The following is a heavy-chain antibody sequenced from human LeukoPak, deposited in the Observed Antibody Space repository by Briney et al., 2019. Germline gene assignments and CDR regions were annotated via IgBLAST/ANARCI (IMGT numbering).Heavy chain of an antibody. V-gene: IGHV4-59*01. CDR2: IYYSGST. J-gene: IGHJ5*02. CDR1: GSSISSYY. CDR3: ARATMVRGVIIPFDP. D-gene: IGHD3-10*01. Sequence: SETLCLTCTVSGSSISSYYWSWIRQPPGKGLEWIGYIYYSGSTNYNPSLKSRVTISVDTSKNQFSLKLSSVTAADTAVYYCARATMVRGVIIPFDPWGQGTLVTVSS.